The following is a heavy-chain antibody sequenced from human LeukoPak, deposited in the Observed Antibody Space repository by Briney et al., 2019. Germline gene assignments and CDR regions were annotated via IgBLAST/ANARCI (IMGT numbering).Heavy chain of an antibody. D-gene: IGHD1-26*01. V-gene: IGHV4-59*08. Sequence: NPSETLSLTCTVSGGSISDYYWSWIRQPPGKGLEWIGYIYYSGSTNYNPSLKSRVTITVDTSKNQFSLKLSSVTAADTAVYYCARLPPQAWPYYYFDYWGQGTLVTVSS. CDR1: GGSISDYY. CDR2: IYYSGST. CDR3: ARLPPQAWPYYYFDY. J-gene: IGHJ4*02.